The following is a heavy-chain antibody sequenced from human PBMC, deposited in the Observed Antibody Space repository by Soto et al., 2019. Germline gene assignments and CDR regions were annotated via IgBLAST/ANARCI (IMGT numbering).Heavy chain of an antibody. Sequence: SETLSLTCTVSGGSISSSSYYWGWIRQPPGKGLEWIGGIYYSGSTYYNPSLKSRVTISVDTSKNQFSLKLSSVTAADTAVYYCASPRRRDYYYYYYMDVWGKGTTVTVSS. CDR1: GGSISSSSYY. V-gene: IGHV4-39*01. J-gene: IGHJ6*03. CDR3: ASPRRRDYYYYYYMDV. CDR2: IYYSGST.